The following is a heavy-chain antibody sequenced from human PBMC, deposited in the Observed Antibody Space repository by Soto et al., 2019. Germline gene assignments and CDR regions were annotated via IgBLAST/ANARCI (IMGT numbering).Heavy chain of an antibody. J-gene: IGHJ5*02. CDR3: AREIVTAGGNNYFDP. CDR1: GGTVASSHW. D-gene: IGHD2-21*02. V-gene: IGHV4-4*02. CDR2: VSHTGDT. Sequence: PSETLSLTCGVSGGTVASSHWWSWVRQSPGRGLEWIGNVSHTGDTNFNPSLQSRVTFSVDKSNNKFSLRMTSVTAADTAVYFCAREIVTAGGNNYFDPWGPGTLVTV.